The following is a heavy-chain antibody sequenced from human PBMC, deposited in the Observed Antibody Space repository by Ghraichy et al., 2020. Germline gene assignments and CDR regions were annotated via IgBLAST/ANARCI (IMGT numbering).Heavy chain of an antibody. Sequence: RGSLRLSCAASGFTFSSYEMNWVRQAPGKGLEWISYISGGGLTIFYADSVKGRFTISRDNAKNSLFLQMSSLRVEDTAVYFCARGPLGSGWSKLDYWGQEALVTVSS. V-gene: IGHV3-48*03. CDR3: ARGPLGSGWSKLDY. CDR2: ISGGGLTI. J-gene: IGHJ4*02. CDR1: GFTFSSYE. D-gene: IGHD6-19*01.